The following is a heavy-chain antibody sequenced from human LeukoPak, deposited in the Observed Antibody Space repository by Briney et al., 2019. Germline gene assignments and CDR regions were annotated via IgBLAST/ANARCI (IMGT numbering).Heavy chain of an antibody. CDR2: INPNSGGT. V-gene: IGHV1-2*04. CDR1: GYTLTELS. J-gene: IGHJ4*02. CDR3: ARGLRISPQSYYFDY. Sequence: ASVKVSCKVSGYTLTELSMHWVRQAPGQGLEWMGWINPNSGGTNYAQKFQGWVTMTRDTSISTAYMELSSLRSEDTAVYYCARGLRISPQSYYFDYWGQGTLVTVSS. D-gene: IGHD1-26*01.